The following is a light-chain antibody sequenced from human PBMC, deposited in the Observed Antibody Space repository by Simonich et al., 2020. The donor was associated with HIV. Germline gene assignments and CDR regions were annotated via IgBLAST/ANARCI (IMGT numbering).Light chain of an antibody. J-gene: IGLJ2*01. Sequence: QSVLTQPPSASGTPGQRVTISCSGSNSNIGNNTVNWYQQPPGPAPKLLIYRNNQRPSGVPDRFFGSKSGTAASLAISGLQSEDEADYYCAAWDDSLNGHVIFGGGTKLTVV. CDR2: RNN. CDR1: NSNIGNNT. V-gene: IGLV1-44*01. CDR3: AAWDDSLNGHVI.